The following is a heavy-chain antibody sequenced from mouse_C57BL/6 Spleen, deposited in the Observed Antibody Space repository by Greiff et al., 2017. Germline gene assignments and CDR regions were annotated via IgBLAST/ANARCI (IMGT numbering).Heavy chain of an antibody. Sequence: VQLKESGGGLVKPGGSLKLSCAASGFTFSSYAMSWVRQTPEKRLEWVATISDGGSYTYYPDNVKGRFTISRDNAKNNLYLQMSHLKSEDTAMYYCARDDYGSSYGYAMDYWGQGTSVTVSS. D-gene: IGHD1-1*01. CDR3: ARDDYGSSYGYAMDY. J-gene: IGHJ4*01. CDR2: ISDGGSYT. CDR1: GFTFSSYA. V-gene: IGHV5-4*01.